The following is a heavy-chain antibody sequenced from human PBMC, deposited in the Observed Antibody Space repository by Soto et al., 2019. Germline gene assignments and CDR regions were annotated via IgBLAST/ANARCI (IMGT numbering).Heavy chain of an antibody. CDR3: AREPYKEMAYSSGWPRDYYYGMDV. J-gene: IGHJ6*02. CDR2: ISYDGSNK. Sequence: GGSLRLSCAASGFTFSSYAMHWVRQAPGKGLEWVAVISYDGSNKYYADSVKGRFTISRDNSKNTLYLQMNSLRAEDTAVYYCAREPYKEMAYSSGWPRDYYYGMDVWGQGTTVTVSS. V-gene: IGHV3-30-3*01. D-gene: IGHD6-19*01. CDR1: GFTFSSYA.